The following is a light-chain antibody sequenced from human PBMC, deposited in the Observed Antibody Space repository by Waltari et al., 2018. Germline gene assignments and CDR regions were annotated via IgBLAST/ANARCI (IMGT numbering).Light chain of an antibody. J-gene: IGKJ2*01. CDR1: QSLLHSNGYNY. CDR3: MQALQTPYT. CDR2: LGS. V-gene: IGKV2-28*01. Sequence: DIVMTQSPLSLPVTPGEQASLSCRSSQSLLHSNGYNYLDWYLQKPGQSPQLLIYLGSNRASGVPYRFSGSGSGTDFTLKISRVEAEDVGVYYCMQALQTPYTFGQGTKLEIK.